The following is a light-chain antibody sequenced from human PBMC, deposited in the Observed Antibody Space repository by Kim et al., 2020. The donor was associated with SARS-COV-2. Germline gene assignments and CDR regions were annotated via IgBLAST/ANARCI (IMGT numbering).Light chain of an antibody. CDR1: QGILDY. J-gene: IGKJ2*01. CDR2: AAS. V-gene: IGKV1-33*01. Sequence: DIQMTQSPSSLSASVGDRVNITCQASQGILDYLSWYQQKPGKAPKLLISAASNLETGVPSRFSGSGSGTHFIFTISSLQSEDFATYYCQQCDVVPFTFGGGTKLEI. CDR3: QQCDVVPFT.